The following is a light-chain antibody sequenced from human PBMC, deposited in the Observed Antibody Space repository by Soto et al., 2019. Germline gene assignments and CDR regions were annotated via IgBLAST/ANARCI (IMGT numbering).Light chain of an antibody. J-gene: IGLJ2*01. CDR1: RTDIGGYNY. V-gene: IGLV2-14*01. CDR3: TSYTNSKAYIL. CDR2: EVT. Sequence: QSALTQPASVSGSLGQSITISCTGTRTDIGGYNYVSWYQQYPGKAPKLVICEVTSRPSGISDRFSGSKSGNTASLTISGLQAGDEADYFCTSYTNSKAYILFGGGTKLTVL.